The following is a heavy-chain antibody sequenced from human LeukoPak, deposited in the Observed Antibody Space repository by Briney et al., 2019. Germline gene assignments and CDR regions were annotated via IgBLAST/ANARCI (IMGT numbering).Heavy chain of an antibody. CDR1: GFTFSSYA. CDR3: AKGPAPIAVAGTDY. Sequence: PGGSLRLSCAASGFTFSSYAMSWVRQAPGKGLEWVSAISGSGGCTYYADSVKGRFTISRDNSKNTLYLQMNSLRAEDTAVYYCAKGPAPIAVAGTDYWGQGTLVTVSS. V-gene: IGHV3-23*01. J-gene: IGHJ4*02. D-gene: IGHD6-19*01. CDR2: ISGSGGCT.